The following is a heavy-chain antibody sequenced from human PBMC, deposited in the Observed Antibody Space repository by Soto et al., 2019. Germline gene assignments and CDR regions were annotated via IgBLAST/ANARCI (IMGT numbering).Heavy chain of an antibody. CDR2: IKSKTDGGTT. CDR1: GFTFSNAW. V-gene: IGHV3-15*01. Sequence: GALRLSCAASGFTFSNAWMSWVRQAPGKGLEWVGRIKSKTDGGTTDYAAPVKGRFTISRDDPKNTLYLQMNSLKTEDTAVYYCTTTHAVYYYYYGMDVWGQGTTVTVSS. J-gene: IGHJ6*02. CDR3: TTTHAVYYYYYGMDV. D-gene: IGHD4-4*01.